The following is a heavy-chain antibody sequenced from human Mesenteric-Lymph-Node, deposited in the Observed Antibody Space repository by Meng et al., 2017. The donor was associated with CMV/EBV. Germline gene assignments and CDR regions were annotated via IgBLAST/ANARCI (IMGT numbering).Heavy chain of an antibody. D-gene: IGHD6-13*01. Sequence: SETLSLTCSFYGGSFSAYYWTWIRQPPGKGLEWIGEINHSGSTNYNPSLKSRVTISIDTSKSQFSLRLNSVTAADTAVYYCARAIAGPEYDYWGQGTLVTVSS. J-gene: IGHJ4*02. CDR1: GGSFSAYY. CDR3: ARAIAGPEYDY. V-gene: IGHV4-34*01. CDR2: INHSGST.